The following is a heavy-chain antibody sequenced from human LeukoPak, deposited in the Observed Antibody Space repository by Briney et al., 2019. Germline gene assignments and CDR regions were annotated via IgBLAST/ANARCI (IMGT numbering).Heavy chain of an antibody. V-gene: IGHV4-59*08. CDR3: ARRLTTGTNDY. CDR2: IYYTGTT. D-gene: IGHD1-7*01. J-gene: IGHJ4*02. CDR1: GDSISSYY. Sequence: PSETLSLTCTVSGDSISSYYWSWIRQPPGKGLEWIGYIYYTGTTNYNPSLKSRLTISVDTSKSQFSLRLSPVTAADTAVYYCARRLTTGTNDYWGQGTLVTVSS.